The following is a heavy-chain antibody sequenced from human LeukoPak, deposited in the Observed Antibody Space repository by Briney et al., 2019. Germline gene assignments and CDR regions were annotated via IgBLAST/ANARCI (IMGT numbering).Heavy chain of an antibody. CDR3: VAVPETDFWIGFYLDY. Sequence: GGSLRLSCAVSGFTVSSNYMSWVRQAPGKGLEWVSVIYSGGSTYYADSVKGRFTISRDNAKNSLYLEMNSLRVEDTALYFCVAVPETDFWIGFYLDYWGQGTLVTVSS. D-gene: IGHD3-3*01. V-gene: IGHV3-53*05. CDR1: GFTVSSNY. J-gene: IGHJ4*02. CDR2: IYSGGST.